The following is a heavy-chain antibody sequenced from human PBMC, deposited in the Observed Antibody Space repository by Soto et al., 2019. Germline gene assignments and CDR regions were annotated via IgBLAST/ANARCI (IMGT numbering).Heavy chain of an antibody. D-gene: IGHD3-9*01. V-gene: IGHV4-30-2*01. Sequence: LLITSLTSAFSGVSISSGGYCWSWKRKPPGKGLEWIGEIYHSGSTNYNPSLKSRVTISVDKSKNQFSLKLSSVTAADTAVYYFSSSPRTATGYYHYGMGVWGEATMLNVSS. J-gene: IGHJ6*02. CDR1: GVSISSGGYC. CDR3: SSSPRTATGYYHYGMGV. CDR2: IYHSGST.